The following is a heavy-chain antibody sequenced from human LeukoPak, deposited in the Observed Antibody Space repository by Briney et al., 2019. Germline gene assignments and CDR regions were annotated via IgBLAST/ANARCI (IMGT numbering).Heavy chain of an antibody. V-gene: IGHV3-21*01. D-gene: IGHD1-26*01. CDR2: ISSSSSYI. CDR1: GFTFSSYS. Sequence: GGSLRLSCAASGFTFSSYSMNWVRQAPGKGLEWVSSISSSSSYIYYADSVKGRFTISRNNAKNSLYLQMNSLRAEDTAVYYCAREWGLAFDYWGQGTLVTVSS. J-gene: IGHJ4*02. CDR3: AREWGLAFDY.